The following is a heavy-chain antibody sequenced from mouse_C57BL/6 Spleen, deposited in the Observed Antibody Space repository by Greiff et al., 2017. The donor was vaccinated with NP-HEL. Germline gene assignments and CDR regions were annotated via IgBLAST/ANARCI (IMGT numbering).Heavy chain of an antibody. CDR2: IDPSDSYT. J-gene: IGHJ4*01. Sequence: VQLQQSGAELVMPGASVKLSCKASGYTFTSYWMHWVKQRPGQGLEWIGEIDPSDSYTNYNQKFKGKSTLTVDKSSSTAYMQLSSLTSEDSAVYYCARGKLTGYAMDYWGQGTSVTVSS. D-gene: IGHD4-1*01. V-gene: IGHV1-69*01. CDR3: ARGKLTGYAMDY. CDR1: GYTFTSYW.